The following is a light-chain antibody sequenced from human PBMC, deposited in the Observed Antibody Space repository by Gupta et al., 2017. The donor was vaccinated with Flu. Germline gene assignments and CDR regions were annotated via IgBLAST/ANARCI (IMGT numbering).Light chain of an antibody. CDR2: NTN. Sequence: QTVVTQEPSFSVSPGGTVTLTCGLSSGSVSISDYTSWYQQTPGQAPRTLIYNTNIRSSGVPDRFSGSILGDKAALTITGAQAEDESTYYCLFHVGTGVWMFGGGTKLTVL. V-gene: IGLV8-61*01. CDR3: LFHVGTGVWM. CDR1: SGSVSISDY. J-gene: IGLJ3*02.